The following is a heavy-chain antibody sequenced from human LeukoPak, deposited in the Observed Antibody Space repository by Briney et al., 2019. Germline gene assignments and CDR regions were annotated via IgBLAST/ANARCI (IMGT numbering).Heavy chain of an antibody. V-gene: IGHV3-74*01. CDR1: GFTFNSYW. D-gene: IGHD6-13*01. CDR3: ARGSWSAADTNIDY. J-gene: IGHJ4*02. Sequence: GGSLRLSCAASGFTFNSYWMHWVRQAPGKGLVWVSRIYSDGGSTSYADSVKGRFTISRDNAKNTLYLQMNSLRPEDTAAYYCARGSWSAADTNIDYWGQGTLVTVSS. CDR2: IYSDGGST.